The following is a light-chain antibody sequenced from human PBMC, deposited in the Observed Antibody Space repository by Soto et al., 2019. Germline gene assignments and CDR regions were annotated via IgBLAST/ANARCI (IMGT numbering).Light chain of an antibody. CDR1: QTLLHSNGHNY. CDR3: TQTLQTPPWT. J-gene: IGKJ1*01. V-gene: IGKV2-28*01. CDR2: LGS. Sequence: DVVMTQSPLSLPVIPGEPASISCRSSQTLLHSNGHNYLDWYLQKPGRSPQLLIYLGSNRASGVPERFSGSGSGTEFTLKISRVEAEDVGIYSCTQTLQTPPWTFGQGTKVEIK.